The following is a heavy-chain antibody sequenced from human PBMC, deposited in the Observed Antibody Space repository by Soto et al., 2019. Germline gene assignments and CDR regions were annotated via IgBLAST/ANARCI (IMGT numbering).Heavy chain of an antibody. CDR3: ARAIAAAGSY. CDR2: INQDGSVQ. Sequence: GGSLRLSCADSGFTFSDHWMHWVRQAPGKGLEWVANINQDGSVQYYVGSVKGRFTISRDNAKNSLYLQMNTLRAEDTAVYHCARAIAAAGSYWGQGTLVTVSS. J-gene: IGHJ4*02. CDR1: GFTFSDHW. V-gene: IGHV3-7*05. D-gene: IGHD6-13*01.